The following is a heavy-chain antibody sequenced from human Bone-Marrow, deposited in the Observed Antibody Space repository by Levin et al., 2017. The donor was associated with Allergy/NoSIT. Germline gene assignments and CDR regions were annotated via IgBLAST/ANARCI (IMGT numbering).Heavy chain of an antibody. CDR3: ARSMAGRDFDD. CDR2: INSDGSSI. D-gene: IGHD6-19*01. V-gene: IGHV3-74*01. J-gene: IGHJ4*02. CDR1: GFTFSTYW. Sequence: GESLKISCAASGFTFSTYWMHWVRQAPGKGLVWVSRINSDGSSINYADSVKGRFTISRDNAKNTLFLQMNSLRAEDTAVYYCARSMAGRDFDDWGQGTLVTVSS.